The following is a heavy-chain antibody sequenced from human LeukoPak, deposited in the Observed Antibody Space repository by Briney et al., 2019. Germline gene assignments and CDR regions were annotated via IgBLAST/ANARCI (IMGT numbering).Heavy chain of an antibody. Sequence: GGSLRLSCAASGFRFKNFGMTWVRQTPGKGLEWVSTISASGGGAYYADSVKGRFTISRDNSKNTLYLQMNSLRAEDTAVYYCAKEFRFLEWLSYFDYWGQGTLVTVSS. CDR2: ISASGGGA. CDR3: AKEFRFLEWLSYFDY. D-gene: IGHD3-3*01. V-gene: IGHV3-23*01. J-gene: IGHJ4*02. CDR1: GFRFKNFG.